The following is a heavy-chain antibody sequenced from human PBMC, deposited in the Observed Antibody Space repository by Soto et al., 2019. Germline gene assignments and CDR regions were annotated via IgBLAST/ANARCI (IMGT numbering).Heavy chain of an antibody. J-gene: IGHJ4*02. V-gene: IGHV4-30-2*01. D-gene: IGHD3-22*01. CDR1: GGSISSGGYS. CDR2: IYHSGST. Sequence: SETLSLTCAVSGGSISSGGYSWSWIRQPPGKGLEWIGYIYHSGSTYYNPSLKSRVTISVDRSKNQFSLKLSSVTAADTAVYYCARGGLKDYYDSSGYHYYFDYWGQGTLVTVSS. CDR3: ARGGLKDYYDSSGYHYYFDY.